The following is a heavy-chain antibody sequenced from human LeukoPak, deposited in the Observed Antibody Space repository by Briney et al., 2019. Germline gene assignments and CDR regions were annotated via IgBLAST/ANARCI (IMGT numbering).Heavy chain of an antibody. Sequence: PGGSLRLSCAASGFTFSSYGMHWVRQAPGKGLEWVAFIRYDGSNKYYADSVKGRFTISRDNSKNTLYLQMNSLRAEDTAVYYCAKSQGLRYFDWLPGYWGQGTLVTVSS. CDR1: GFTFSSYG. V-gene: IGHV3-30*02. J-gene: IGHJ4*02. CDR3: AKSQGLRYFDWLPGY. CDR2: IRYDGSNK. D-gene: IGHD3-9*01.